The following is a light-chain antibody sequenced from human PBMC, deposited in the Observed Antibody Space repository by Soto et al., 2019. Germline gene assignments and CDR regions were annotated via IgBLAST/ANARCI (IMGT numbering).Light chain of an antibody. V-gene: IGKV3-15*01. CDR1: QNVNSN. CDR2: GAS. Sequence: EIVMTQSPATLSVSPGERATLSCRASQNVNSNLAWYQQKPGQAPRLLIYGASTRDTGVPARFSGSGSGTEFTLTISSLQPEDFAIYYYQHLNNWPSYTFGQGTKVDIK. CDR3: QHLNNWPSYT. J-gene: IGKJ2*01.